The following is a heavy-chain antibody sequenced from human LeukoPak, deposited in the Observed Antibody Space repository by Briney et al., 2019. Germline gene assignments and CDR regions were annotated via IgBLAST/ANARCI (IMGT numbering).Heavy chain of an antibody. V-gene: IGHV3-64*01. CDR3: ARGQLPSGTPFTFDY. CDR1: GFTFSSYA. Sequence: PGGSLRLSCAASGFTFSSYAMHWVRQAPGKGLEYVSAISSNGGSTYYANSVKGRFTISRDNSKNTLYLQMGSLRAEDMTVYYCARGQLPSGTPFTFDYWGQGTLVTVSS. D-gene: IGHD2-2*01. J-gene: IGHJ4*02. CDR2: ISSNGGST.